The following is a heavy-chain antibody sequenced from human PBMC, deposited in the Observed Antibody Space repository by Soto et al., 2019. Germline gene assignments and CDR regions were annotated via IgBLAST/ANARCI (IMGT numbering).Heavy chain of an antibody. Sequence: SETLSLTCTVSGGSISSSSYYWGWIRQPPGKGLEWIGSIYYSGSTYYNPSLKSRVTISVDTSKNQFSLKLSSVTAADTAVYYCARLNGYCISTNCHGYYGMDVWGQGTTVTISS. CDR3: ARLNGYCISTNCHGYYGMDV. D-gene: IGHD2-2*03. CDR2: IYYSGST. CDR1: GGSISSSSYY. V-gene: IGHV4-39*01. J-gene: IGHJ6*02.